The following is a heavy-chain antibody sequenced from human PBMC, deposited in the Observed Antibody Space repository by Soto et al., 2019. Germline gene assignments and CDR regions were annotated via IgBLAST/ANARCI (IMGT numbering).Heavy chain of an antibody. Sequence: ESGGGVFQPGRSLRLSCAASGFTFSNFGMHWVRQAPGKGLEWVAVISSDGSDKYYSDSVKGRFTISRDNSKNTLFLQMNSLRVEDTAVYYCAKGSEVARQELDYWGQGTLVTVSS. V-gene: IGHV3-30*18. J-gene: IGHJ4*02. D-gene: IGHD2-15*01. CDR3: AKGSEVARQELDY. CDR1: GFTFSNFG. CDR2: ISSDGSDK.